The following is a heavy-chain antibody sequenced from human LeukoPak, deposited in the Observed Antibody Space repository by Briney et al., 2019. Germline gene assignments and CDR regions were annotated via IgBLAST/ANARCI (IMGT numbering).Heavy chain of an antibody. CDR3: AKEGKQWLASYYFDY. J-gene: IGHJ4*02. CDR1: GFTFSSYG. Sequence: GGSLRLSCAASGFTFSSYGMHWVRQAPGKGLEWVAVIWYDGSNKYYADSVKGRFTISRDNSKNTLCLQMNSLRAEDTAVYYCAKEGKQWLASYYFDYWGQGTLVTVSS. CDR2: IWYDGSNK. V-gene: IGHV3-33*06. D-gene: IGHD6-19*01.